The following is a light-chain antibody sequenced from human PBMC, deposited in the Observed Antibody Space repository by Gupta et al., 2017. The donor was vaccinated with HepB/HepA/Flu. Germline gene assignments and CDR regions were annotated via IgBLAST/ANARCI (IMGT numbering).Light chain of an antibody. J-gene: IGKJ2*02. Sequence: IQITQSPSSMSASVGDRVTLTCRASQSISRYLNWYQQKPGKAPKLLIYDASRVKSGVPSRFSGSGYGTDFTLTISRRQPEDFANYYCQQRDSTPCNFGQGTXMEIK. CDR2: DAS. CDR1: QSISRY. CDR3: QQRDSTPCN. V-gene: IGKV1-39*01.